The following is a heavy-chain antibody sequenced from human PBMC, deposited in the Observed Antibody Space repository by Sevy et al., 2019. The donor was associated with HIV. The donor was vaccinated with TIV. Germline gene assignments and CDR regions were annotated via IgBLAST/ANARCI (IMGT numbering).Heavy chain of an antibody. J-gene: IGHJ4*02. V-gene: IGHV3-11*06. CDR2: ISSGSSYT. D-gene: IGHD4-17*01. Sequence: GGSLRLSCAASGFTFSDYYMTWIRQSPGKGLQWISYISSGSSYTNYADSVNGRFTISRDNAKNSLYLEIHTLRPEDTAVYYCARSRSNYADYYFDYWGQGTVVTVSS. CDR3: ARSRSNYADYYFDY. CDR1: GFTFSDYY.